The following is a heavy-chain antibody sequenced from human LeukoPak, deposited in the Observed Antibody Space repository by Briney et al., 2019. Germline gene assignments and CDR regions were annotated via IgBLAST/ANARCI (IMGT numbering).Heavy chain of an antibody. CDR2: IYYSGST. Sequence: PSETLSLTCTVSGASISSYYWSWIRQPPGKGLEWIGYIYYSGSTNYNPSLKSRVTISVDTSKNQFSLKLSSVTAADTAVYYCARDLRFFDYWGQGTLVTVSS. CDR3: ARDLRFFDY. J-gene: IGHJ4*02. D-gene: IGHD3-3*01. V-gene: IGHV4-59*01. CDR1: GASISSYY.